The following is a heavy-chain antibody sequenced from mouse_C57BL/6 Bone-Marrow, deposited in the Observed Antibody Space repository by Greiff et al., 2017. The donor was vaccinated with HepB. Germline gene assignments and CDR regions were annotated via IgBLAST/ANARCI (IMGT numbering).Heavy chain of an antibody. D-gene: IGHD2-4*01. CDR1: GYTFTSYW. V-gene: IGHV1-5*01. CDR2: IYPGNSDT. CDR3: TRGPSAMMTTVFDY. Sequence: EVKLMESGTVLARPGASVKMSCKTSGYTFTSYWMHWVKQRPGQGLEWIGAIYPGNSDTSYNQKFKGKAKLTAVTSASTAYMELSSLTKEYSAVYYCTRGPSAMMTTVFDYWGQGTTLTVSS. J-gene: IGHJ2*01.